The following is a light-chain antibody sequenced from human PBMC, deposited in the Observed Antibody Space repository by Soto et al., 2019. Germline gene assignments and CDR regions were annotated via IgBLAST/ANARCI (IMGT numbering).Light chain of an antibody. CDR1: QSVSSY. Sequence: EIVLKQSPATLSLTPGERATLSCRASQSVSSYLAWYQQKPGQAPRLLIYDASNRATGIPDRFSGSGSGTDFTLTISRLEPEDFAVYYCQQYGSSGTFGQGTKVDIK. CDR2: DAS. J-gene: IGKJ1*01. CDR3: QQYGSSGT. V-gene: IGKV3-20*01.